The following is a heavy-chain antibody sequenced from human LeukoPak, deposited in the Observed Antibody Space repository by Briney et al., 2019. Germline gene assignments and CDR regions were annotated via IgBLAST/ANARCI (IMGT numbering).Heavy chain of an antibody. Sequence: ASVKVSCKASGYTFTSYGIRWVRQAPGQGLEWMGWISAYNGNTNYAQKLQGRVTMTTDTSTSTAYMELRSLRSDDTAVYYCARVRIFYYDSSGYLEGLDAFDIWGQGTMVTVSS. V-gene: IGHV1-18*01. CDR3: ARVRIFYYDSSGYLEGLDAFDI. CDR1: GYTFTSYG. CDR2: ISAYNGNT. D-gene: IGHD3-22*01. J-gene: IGHJ3*02.